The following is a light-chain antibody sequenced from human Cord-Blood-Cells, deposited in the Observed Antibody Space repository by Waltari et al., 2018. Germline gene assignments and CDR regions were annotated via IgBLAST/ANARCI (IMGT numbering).Light chain of an antibody. Sequence: QSALTQPASVSGSPGQSITIPCTGTSSDVGGYNYVSWYQQHPGKAPKLMIYDVSNRPSGVSNRFSRSKSGNTASLTISGLQAEDEADYYCSSYTSSSTWVFGGGTKLTVL. CDR3: SSYTSSSTWV. CDR1: SSDVGGYNY. V-gene: IGLV2-14*01. CDR2: DVS. J-gene: IGLJ3*02.